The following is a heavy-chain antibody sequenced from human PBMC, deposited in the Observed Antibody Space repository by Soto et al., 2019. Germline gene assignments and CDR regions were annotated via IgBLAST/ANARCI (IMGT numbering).Heavy chain of an antibody. J-gene: IGHJ6*02. CDR3: TTDREDSSGWYVLNYYYGMDV. Sequence: GGSLRLSCAASGFTFSNAWMNWVRQAPGKGLEWVGRIKSKTDGGTTDDAAPVKGRFTISRDDSKNTLYLQMNSLKTEDTAVYYCTTDREDSSGWYVLNYYYGMDVWGQGTTVTVSS. V-gene: IGHV3-15*07. CDR1: GFTFSNAW. D-gene: IGHD6-19*01. CDR2: IKSKTDGGTT.